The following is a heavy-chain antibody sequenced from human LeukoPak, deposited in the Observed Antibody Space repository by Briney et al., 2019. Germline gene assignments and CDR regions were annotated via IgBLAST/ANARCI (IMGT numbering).Heavy chain of an antibody. D-gene: IGHD3-10*01. Sequence: ASVKVSRKASRYTLTGYYMHWVRQAPGQGLERMGWINPNSGGTNYAQKFQGRVTMTRDTPISTAYMELSRLRSDDTAVYYCARNQYLLWFGELSGMDVWGQGTTLTVSS. CDR3: ARNQYLLWFGELSGMDV. V-gene: IGHV1-2*02. J-gene: IGHJ6*02. CDR2: INPNSGGT. CDR1: RYTLTGYY.